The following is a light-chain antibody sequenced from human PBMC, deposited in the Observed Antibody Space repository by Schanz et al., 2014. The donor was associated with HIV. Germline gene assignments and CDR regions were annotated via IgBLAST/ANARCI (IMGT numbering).Light chain of an antibody. J-gene: IGKJ4*01. Sequence: DIQMTQSPSSVSASVGDRVTITCRANQTIGSWLAWYQQKPEKAPKLLIYAASSLQSGVPSRFSGSGSGTDFTLTISSLQPEDFGTYFCQQLNSYPFTLGGGTRVEVK. CDR2: AAS. V-gene: IGKV1-12*02. CDR3: QQLNSYPFT. CDR1: QTIGSW.